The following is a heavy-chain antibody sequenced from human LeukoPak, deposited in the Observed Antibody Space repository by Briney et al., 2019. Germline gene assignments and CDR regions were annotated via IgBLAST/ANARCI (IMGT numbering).Heavy chain of an antibody. CDR1: GFTFSSYS. J-gene: IGHJ3*02. Sequence: GGSLRLSCVASGFTFSSYSMNWVRQAPGKGLEWVSSISTSSSYIYYADSLKGRFTISRHNAKNSLYLRMNSLRAEDTAVYYCARGQGTIPDSVPLDIWGQGTMVTVSS. V-gene: IGHV3-21*01. CDR2: ISTSSSYI. CDR3: ARGQGTIPDSVPLDI. D-gene: IGHD5/OR15-5a*01.